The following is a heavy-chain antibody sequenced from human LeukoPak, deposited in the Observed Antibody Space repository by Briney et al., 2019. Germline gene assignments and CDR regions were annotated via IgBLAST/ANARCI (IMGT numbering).Heavy chain of an antibody. J-gene: IGHJ6*02. V-gene: IGHV3-21*04. Sequence: RPGGSLRLSCAASGFTFSSYSMNWVRQAPGKGLEWVSSISSSSSYIYYADSVKGRFTISRDNAKNSLYLQMNSLRAEDTAVYYCAKDAPTISYYGMDVWGQGTTVTVSS. CDR1: GFTFSSYS. D-gene: IGHD5-12*01. CDR2: ISSSSSYI. CDR3: AKDAPTISYYGMDV.